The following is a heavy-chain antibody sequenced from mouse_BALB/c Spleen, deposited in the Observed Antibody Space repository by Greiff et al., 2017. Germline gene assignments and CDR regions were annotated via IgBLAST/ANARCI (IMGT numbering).Heavy chain of an antibody. V-gene: IGHV1S137*01. CDR3: AITYYGSSFDY. CDR1: GYTFTDYA. Sequence: QVQLKQSGAELVRPGVSVKISCKGSGYTFTDYAMHWVKQSHAKSLEWIGVISTYYGDASYNQKFKGKATMTVDKSSSTAYMELARLTSEDSAIYYCAITYYGSSFDYWGQGTTLTVSS. CDR2: ISTYYGDA. J-gene: IGHJ2*01. D-gene: IGHD1-1*01.